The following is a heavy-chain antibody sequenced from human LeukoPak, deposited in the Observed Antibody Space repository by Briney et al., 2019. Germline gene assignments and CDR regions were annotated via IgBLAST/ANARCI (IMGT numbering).Heavy chain of an antibody. J-gene: IGHJ5*02. D-gene: IGHD3-10*01. CDR3: ARDMGNWFDP. Sequence: SETLSLTCTVSGGSITSHYWSWVRQPPGKGLEWIGYVYYSGTTNYNPSLKSRVTISVDTSKNQFSLKLTSVTPADTAVYYCARDMGNWFDPWGQGTLVTVSS. CDR1: GGSITSHY. V-gene: IGHV4-59*11. CDR2: VYYSGTT.